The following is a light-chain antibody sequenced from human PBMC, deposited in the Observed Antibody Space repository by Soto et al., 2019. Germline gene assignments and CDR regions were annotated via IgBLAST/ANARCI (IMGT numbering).Light chain of an antibody. CDR1: SSNIGSNT. J-gene: IGLJ1*01. V-gene: IGLV1-44*01. Sequence: QSVLTQPPSASGTPGQRVTISCSGSSSNIGSNTVNWYQQLPGTAPKLLIYSNNQRPSGVPDRFSGSKSGTSASLAISGPQSEDEADYYCAAGDDSLNGFFVFGTGTKV. CDR3: AAGDDSLNGFFV. CDR2: SNN.